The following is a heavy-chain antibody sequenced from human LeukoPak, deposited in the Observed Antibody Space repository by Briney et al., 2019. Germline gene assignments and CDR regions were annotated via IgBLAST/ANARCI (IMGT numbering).Heavy chain of an antibody. CDR3: ARLDSSGWYNSFFDY. Sequence: SETLSLTCTVSSGSISTSNYYWGWVRQPPGKALEWIGNIFYSGSTYYSPSLKSRVTISADTSKDQFSLKLSSVTAADTAVYYCARLDSSGWYNSFFDYWGQGILVTVSS. J-gene: IGHJ4*02. CDR2: IFYSGST. D-gene: IGHD6-19*01. CDR1: SGSISTSNYY. V-gene: IGHV4-39*01.